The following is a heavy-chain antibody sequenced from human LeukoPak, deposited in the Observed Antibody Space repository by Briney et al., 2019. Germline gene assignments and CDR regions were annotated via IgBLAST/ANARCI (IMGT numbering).Heavy chain of an antibody. J-gene: IGHJ6*03. CDR1: GGSISSYY. CDR2: IYTSGST. Sequence: PSETLSLTCTVSGGSISSYYWSWIRQPAGKGLEWIGRIYTSGSTNFNPSLQSRVTISVDTSKNQFSLKMSSVTAADTDVYFCARGGPPGYYYDYYMDVWGKGTTVTISS. CDR3: ARGGPPGYYYDYYMDV. V-gene: IGHV4-4*07.